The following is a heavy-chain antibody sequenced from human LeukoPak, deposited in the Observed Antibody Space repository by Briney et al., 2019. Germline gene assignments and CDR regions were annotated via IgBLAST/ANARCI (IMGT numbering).Heavy chain of an antibody. D-gene: IGHD1-26*01. Sequence: GGSLRLSCAASAFTFDGYAMHWVRQAPGKGLEWVSGISWNSDTINYADSVKGRFTISRDNAKNSLYLQMNSLRAEDTALFYCAKDTGTGNYYLSSCAFDIWGQGTMVTVSS. CDR3: AKDTGTGNYYLSSCAFDI. J-gene: IGHJ3*02. CDR2: ISWNSDTI. V-gene: IGHV3-9*01. CDR1: AFTFDGYA.